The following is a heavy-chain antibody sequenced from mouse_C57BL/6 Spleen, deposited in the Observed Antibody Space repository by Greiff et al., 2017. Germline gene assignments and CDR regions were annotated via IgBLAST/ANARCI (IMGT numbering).Heavy chain of an antibody. Sequence: VQRVESGPGLVQPSQSLSITCTVSGFSLTSYGVHWVRQSPGKGLEWLGVIWSGGSTDYNAAFISRLSISKDNSKSQVFFKMNSLQADDTAIYYCSRVYSNYQAWFAYWGQGTLVTVSA. CDR3: SRVYSNYQAWFAY. V-gene: IGHV2-2*01. D-gene: IGHD2-5*01. CDR1: GFSLTSYG. J-gene: IGHJ3*01. CDR2: IWSGGST.